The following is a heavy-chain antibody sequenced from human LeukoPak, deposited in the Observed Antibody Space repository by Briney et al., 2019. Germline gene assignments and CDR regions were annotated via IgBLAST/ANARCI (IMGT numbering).Heavy chain of an antibody. V-gene: IGHV1-69*05. CDR1: GGTFSSYA. D-gene: IGHD2-2*01. J-gene: IGHJ4*02. CDR2: IIPIFGTA. Sequence: GASVKVSCKASGGTFSSYAISWVRQAPGQGLEWMGGIIPIFGTANYAQKFQGRVTITTDESTSTAYMELSSLRAEDTAVYYCARVVPAAMLDYWGQGTLVTVSS. CDR3: ARVVPAAMLDY.